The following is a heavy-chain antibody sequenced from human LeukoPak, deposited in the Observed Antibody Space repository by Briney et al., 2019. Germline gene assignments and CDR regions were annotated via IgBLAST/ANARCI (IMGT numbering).Heavy chain of an antibody. V-gene: IGHV3-23*01. Sequence: GGSLRLSCAASGFTFSSYAISWVRQAPGKGLEWVSAISGNGGSTYYADSVKGRFTISRDNSKNTLYLQMNSLRAEDTVVYYCAKDRLVRYSYYGMDVWGQGTTVTVSS. CDR2: ISGNGGST. CDR3: AKDRLVRYSYYGMDV. D-gene: IGHD6-19*01. CDR1: GFTFSSYA. J-gene: IGHJ6*02.